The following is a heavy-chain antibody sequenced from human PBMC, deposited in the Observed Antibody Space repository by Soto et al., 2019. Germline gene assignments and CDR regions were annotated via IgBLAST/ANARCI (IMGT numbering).Heavy chain of an antibody. V-gene: IGHV3-30*03. CDR1: GFNFSNYG. Sequence: QVQLVESGGGVVQPGRSLRLSCAASGFNFSNYGMHWVRQAPGKGLEWVAVISYDGSNKYYADSVKGRFTISRDNSKNTAYLKVNTLRAEDTAVYYCARDFSLRGVINPYGMDVWGQGTTVTVSS. D-gene: IGHD3-10*01. J-gene: IGHJ6*02. CDR2: ISYDGSNK. CDR3: ARDFSLRGVINPYGMDV.